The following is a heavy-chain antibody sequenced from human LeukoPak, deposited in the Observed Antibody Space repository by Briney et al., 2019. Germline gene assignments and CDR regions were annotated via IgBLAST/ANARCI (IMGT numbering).Heavy chain of an antibody. CDR2: ISRNGGST. Sequence: GGSLRLSCAASGFTFSSYAMHWVRQAPGKGLEYVSAISRNGGSTYYANSVKGRFTISRDNSKNTLFLQMGSLRAEDMAVYYCARVGDTDAFDIWGQGTMVTVSS. V-gene: IGHV3-64*01. CDR3: ARVGDTDAFDI. J-gene: IGHJ3*02. CDR1: GFTFSSYA. D-gene: IGHD2-21*02.